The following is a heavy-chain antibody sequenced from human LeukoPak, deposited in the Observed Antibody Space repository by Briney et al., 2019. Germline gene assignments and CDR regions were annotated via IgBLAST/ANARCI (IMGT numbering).Heavy chain of an antibody. J-gene: IGHJ6*02. Sequence: SEALSLTCTVSGGSISSSRDYWGWIRQPPGKGLGWIGSVYYSGSSYYNPSLKSRVPISVDTSKNQCSLKLSSGTAGDRAVYYRTSNWSCIDMVATIQSAPNGMDVCCQGATVTV. CDR3: TSNWSCIDMVATIQSAPNGMDV. D-gene: IGHD5-12*01. V-gene: IGHV4-39*01. CDR2: VYYSGSS. CDR1: GGSISSSRDY.